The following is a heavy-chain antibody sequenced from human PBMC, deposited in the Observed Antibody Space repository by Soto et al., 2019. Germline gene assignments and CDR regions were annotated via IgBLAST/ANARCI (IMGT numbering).Heavy chain of an antibody. J-gene: IGHJ5*02. CDR2: IYYSGST. V-gene: IGHV4-39*01. Sequence: SETLSLTCTVSGGSISSSSYYWGWIRQPPGKGLEWIGSIYYSGSTYYNPSLKSRVTISVDTSKNQFSLKLSSVTAADTAVYYCARHGSSWYGMYNWFDPWGQGTLVTVSS. CDR3: ARHGSSWYGMYNWFDP. D-gene: IGHD6-13*01. CDR1: GGSISSSSYY.